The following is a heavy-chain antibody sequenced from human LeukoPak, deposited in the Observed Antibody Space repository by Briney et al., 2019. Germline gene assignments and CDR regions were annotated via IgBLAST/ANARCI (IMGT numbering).Heavy chain of an antibody. Sequence: ASVKVSCKASGYTFINFAINWGRQAPGQRPEWMGWINAGNGNTKYSQKFQGRVTITRDTSASTAYMELNSLTSEDTAVYYCARGPRAAADDYWGQGTLVTVSS. CDR1: GYTFINFA. CDR2: INAGNGNT. V-gene: IGHV1-3*01. J-gene: IGHJ4*02. CDR3: ARGPRAAADDY. D-gene: IGHD6-13*01.